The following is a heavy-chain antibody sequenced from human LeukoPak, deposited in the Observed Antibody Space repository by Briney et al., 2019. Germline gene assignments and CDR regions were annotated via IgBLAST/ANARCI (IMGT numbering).Heavy chain of an antibody. CDR3: ASASSWYDPFDY. CDR2: IYSGGST. D-gene: IGHD6-13*01. V-gene: IGHV3-53*01. J-gene: IGHJ4*02. CDR1: GFTVSSNY. Sequence: GGSLRLSCAASGFTVSSNYMSWVRQAPGKGLEWVSVIYSGGSTYYADSVKGRFTISRDNSKNTLYLQMNSLRAEDTAVYYCASASSWYDPFDYWGQGTLVTVSS.